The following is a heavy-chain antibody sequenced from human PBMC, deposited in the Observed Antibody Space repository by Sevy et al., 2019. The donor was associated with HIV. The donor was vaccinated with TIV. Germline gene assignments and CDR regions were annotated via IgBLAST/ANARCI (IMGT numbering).Heavy chain of an antibody. D-gene: IGHD2-2*01. J-gene: IGHJ6*03. CDR1: GGTFSSYA. V-gene: IGHV1-69*06. CDR3: ARYEGSHRRRYCSSTSCYARNGYYYYYMDV. CDR2: IIPIFGTA. Sequence: ASVKVSCKASGGTFSSYAISWVRQAPGQGLEWMGGIIPIFGTANYAQKFQGRVTITADKSTSTAYMELSSLRSEDTAVYYCARYEGSHRRRYCSSTSCYARNGYYYYYMDVWGKGTTVTVSS.